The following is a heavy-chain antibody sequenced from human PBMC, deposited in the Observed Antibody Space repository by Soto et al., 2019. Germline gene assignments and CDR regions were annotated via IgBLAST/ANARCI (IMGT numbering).Heavy chain of an antibody. CDR2: INAGNGNT. Sequence: ASVKVSCKASGYTFTRYSMHWVRQAPGQRLEWMGWINAGNGNTKYSQKFQGRVTISTDTSASTAYMELSSLRSEDTAVYYCARDGAVAGDSNFDYWGQGTLVTVSS. CDR3: ARDGAVAGDSNFDY. J-gene: IGHJ4*02. CDR1: GYTFTRYS. D-gene: IGHD6-19*01. V-gene: IGHV1-3*01.